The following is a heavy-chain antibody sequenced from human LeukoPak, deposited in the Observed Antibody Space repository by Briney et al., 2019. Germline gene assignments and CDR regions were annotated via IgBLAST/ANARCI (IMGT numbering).Heavy chain of an antibody. CDR3: ASAYFASGVNPDY. Sequence: ATVKVSCKASGYTFTGYYIHWVRQAPGQGLEWMGWINPNSGGTNSAQKFQGRVTMTRDTSISTAYMELSTLRSDDTAVYYCASAYFASGVNPDYWGQGTLVTV. CDR1: GYTFTGYY. D-gene: IGHD3-16*01. V-gene: IGHV1-2*02. CDR2: INPNSGGT. J-gene: IGHJ4*02.